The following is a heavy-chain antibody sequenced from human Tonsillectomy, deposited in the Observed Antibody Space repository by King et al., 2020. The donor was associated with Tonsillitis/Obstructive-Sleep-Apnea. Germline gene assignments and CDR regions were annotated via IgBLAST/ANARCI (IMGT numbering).Heavy chain of an antibody. CDR3: ARGRGGEPPLD. V-gene: IGHV4-34*01. D-gene: IGHD1-14*01. CDR1: GGSFSGYH. CDR2: INHSGST. Sequence: VQLPQWGAGLLKPSETLSLTCAVYGGSFSGYHWSWIRQPPGKGLEWIGEINHSGSTNYNPSLKSRVTISVDTSKNQFSLKLSSVTAADTAVYYCARGRGGEPPLDWGQGTLVTVSS. J-gene: IGHJ4*02.